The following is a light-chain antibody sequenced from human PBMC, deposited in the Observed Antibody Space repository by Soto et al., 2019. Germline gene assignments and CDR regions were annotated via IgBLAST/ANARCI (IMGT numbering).Light chain of an antibody. J-gene: IGLJ1*01. CDR3: SSYTSSSTLEEV. CDR2: EVS. V-gene: IGLV2-14*01. Sequence: QSALTQPASVSGSPGQSITISCTGTSSDVGGYNYVSWYQQHPGKAPKLMIYEVSNRPSGVSNRFSGSKSGNTASLTISGRQAEDEADDYCSSYTSSSTLEEVFGTGTKVTVL. CDR1: SSDVGGYNY.